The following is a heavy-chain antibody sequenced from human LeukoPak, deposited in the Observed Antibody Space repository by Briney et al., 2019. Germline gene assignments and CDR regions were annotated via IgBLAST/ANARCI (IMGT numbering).Heavy chain of an antibody. CDR1: GGSISSYY. CDR2: IYYSGST. J-gene: IGHJ4*02. CDR3: ARHGSSGYLGALDY. Sequence: SETLSLTCTVSGGSISSYYWSWIRQPPGKGLEWIGYIYYSGSTNYNPSLKSRVTISVDTSKNQFSLKLSSVTAADTAVYYCARHGSSGYLGALDYWGQGTLVTVSS. D-gene: IGHD3-22*01. V-gene: IGHV4-59*08.